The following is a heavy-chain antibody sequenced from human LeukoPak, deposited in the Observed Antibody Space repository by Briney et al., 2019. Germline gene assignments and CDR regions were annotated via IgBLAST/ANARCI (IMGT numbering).Heavy chain of an antibody. CDR2: INHSGST. CDR3: ARGRGSSSSGSFDY. D-gene: IGHD6-6*01. J-gene: IGHJ4*02. CDR1: SGSFSGYY. Sequence: SETLSLTCAVYSGSFSGYYWSWIRQPPGKGLEWIGEINHSGSTNYNPSLKSRVTISVDTSKNQFSLKLSSVTAADTAVYYCARGRGSSSSGSFDYWGQGTLVTVSS. V-gene: IGHV4-34*01.